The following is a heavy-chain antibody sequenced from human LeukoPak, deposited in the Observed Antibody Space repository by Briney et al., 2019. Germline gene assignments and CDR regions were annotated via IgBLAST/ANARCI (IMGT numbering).Heavy chain of an antibody. CDR2: VWFDETNR. D-gene: IGHD1-7*01. CDR3: ARGQITGTTNWFDY. Sequence: GGSLRLSCAASGFSFSDFGMHWVRQAPGKGLEWVAVVWFDETNRYYADSVKGRFTVSRDNSKNTLDLQMSSLRAEDTAIYYCARGQITGTTNWFDYWGQGTLVTVSS. V-gene: IGHV3-33*01. CDR1: GFSFSDFG. J-gene: IGHJ4*02.